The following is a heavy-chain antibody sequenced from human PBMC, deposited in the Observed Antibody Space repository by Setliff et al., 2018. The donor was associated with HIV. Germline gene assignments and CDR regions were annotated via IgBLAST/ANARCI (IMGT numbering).Heavy chain of an antibody. CDR3: ASLPPLYDSSGYYFDY. Sequence: SETLSLTCAVYGGSFSGYYWSWIRQPPGKGLEWIGEINHSGSTNCNPSLKSRVTISIDTSKNQFSLKLSSVTAADTAVYYCASLPPLYDSSGYYFDYWGQGTLVTVS. CDR2: INHSGST. CDR1: GGSFSGYY. V-gene: IGHV4-34*01. J-gene: IGHJ4*02. D-gene: IGHD3-22*01.